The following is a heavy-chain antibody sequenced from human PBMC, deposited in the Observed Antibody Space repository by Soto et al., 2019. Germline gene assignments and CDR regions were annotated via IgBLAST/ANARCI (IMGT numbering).Heavy chain of an antibody. CDR2: IYYSGST. CDR1: AGTIRPEQ. Sequence: SETLSVRRSGSAGTIRPEQWIWIRHLPGKGLEWIGYIYYSGSTNYNPSLKSRVTISVDTSKNQFSLKLSSVTAADTAVYYCARVLILTGYYIHDPFAIRCQAPIVT. J-gene: IGHJ3*02. CDR3: ARVLILTGYYIHDPFAI. V-gene: IGHV4-59*01. D-gene: IGHD3-9*01.